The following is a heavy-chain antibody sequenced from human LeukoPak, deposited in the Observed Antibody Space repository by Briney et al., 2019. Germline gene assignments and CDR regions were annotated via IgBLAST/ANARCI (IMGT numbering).Heavy chain of an antibody. Sequence: GESLKISCEGSGYSFTTYWIAWVRQMPGKGLEWMGIIYPGDSDTKYSPSFRGQVTISVDKSTSTAYLQWSSLKASDTALYYCARHHRTDFYMDVWGKGTTVTVSS. V-gene: IGHV5-51*01. J-gene: IGHJ6*03. CDR3: ARHHRTDFYMDV. CDR2: IYPGDSDT. CDR1: GYSFTTYW.